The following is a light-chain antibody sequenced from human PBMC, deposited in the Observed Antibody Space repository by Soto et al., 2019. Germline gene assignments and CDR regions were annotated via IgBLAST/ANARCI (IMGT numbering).Light chain of an antibody. J-gene: IGLJ3*02. CDR3: QSYDSSLVGV. V-gene: IGLV1-40*01. CDR1: SSNIGAGYD. CDR2: GNN. Sequence: QSVLTQSPSVSGAPGQRVTISCTGSSSNIGAGYDVHWYQQLPGTAPKLLIYGNNNRPSGVPDRFSGSKSGTSASLAITGLQAEDEADYYCQSYDSSLVGVFGGGTKLTVL.